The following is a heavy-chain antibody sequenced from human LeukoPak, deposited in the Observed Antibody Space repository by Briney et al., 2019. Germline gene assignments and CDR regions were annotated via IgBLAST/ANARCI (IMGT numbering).Heavy chain of an antibody. CDR1: GGTFSSYA. J-gene: IGHJ4*02. CDR3: ARDVAGPMRVGSHDY. Sequence: ASVKVSCKASGGTFSSYAISWVRQAPGQGLEWMGGIIPIFGTANYAQKFQGRVTITTDESTSTAYMELSSLRSEDTAVYYCARDVAGPMRVGSHDYWGQGTLVTVSS. D-gene: IGHD2-15*01. CDR2: IIPIFGTA. V-gene: IGHV1-69*05.